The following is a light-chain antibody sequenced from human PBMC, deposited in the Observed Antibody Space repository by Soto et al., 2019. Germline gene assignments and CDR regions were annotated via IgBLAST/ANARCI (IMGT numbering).Light chain of an antibody. Sequence: VLTQPPSASGTPGQRVTISCSGSTSNLGSNFIYWYQQLPGAAPKLLISRNNQRPSGVPDRFSGSKSGTSASLAISGLRSEDEAVYHCASWDDSLSGVVFGGGTKVTVL. CDR2: RNN. CDR3: ASWDDSLSGVV. CDR1: TSNLGSNF. V-gene: IGLV1-47*01. J-gene: IGLJ3*02.